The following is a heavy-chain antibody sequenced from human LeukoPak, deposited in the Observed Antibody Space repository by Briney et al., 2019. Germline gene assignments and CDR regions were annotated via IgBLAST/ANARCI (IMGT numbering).Heavy chain of an antibody. D-gene: IGHD2-15*01. CDR1: GYSIAHGFF. V-gene: IGHV4-38-2*02. CDR3: ARVEVPRDINDWYFDL. J-gene: IGHJ2*01. Sequence: SETLSLTCTVSGYSIAHGFFWAWIRQPPGGVLEGIGSLYHSGTTYYNTSLKSRISTSVDTSKNQFSLKLRLVTAADTAVYYCARVEVPRDINDWYFDLWGRGTLVTVS. CDR2: LYHSGTT.